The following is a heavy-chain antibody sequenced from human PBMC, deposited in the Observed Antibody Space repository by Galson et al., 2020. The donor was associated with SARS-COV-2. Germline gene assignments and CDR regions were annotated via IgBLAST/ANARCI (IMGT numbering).Heavy chain of an antibody. Sequence: SQTLSLTCTVSGGSVSSGSYYWSWIRQPPGEGLDWIGYIHYSGTTRYNPALKSRVTISVDTLKSQLSLNLGSATAADTAAYHCARVTGDGFSDYWGQGALVTVSS. CDR1: GGSVSSGSYY. CDR2: IHYSGTT. D-gene: IGHD1-1*01. J-gene: IGHJ4*02. V-gene: IGHV4-61*01. CDR3: ARVTGDGFSDY.